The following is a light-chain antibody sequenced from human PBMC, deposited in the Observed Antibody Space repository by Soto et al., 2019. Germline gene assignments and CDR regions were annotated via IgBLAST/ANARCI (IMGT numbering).Light chain of an antibody. Sequence: DIQMTQSPSTLSASVVDRVTITFRASQSISSWLAWYQQKPGKAPKLLIYDASSLESGVPSRFSGSGSGTEFTLTISSLQPDDFATYYCQQYNSYSEEFGQGTKVDIK. CDR1: QSISSW. J-gene: IGKJ1*01. CDR2: DAS. CDR3: QQYNSYSEE. V-gene: IGKV1-5*01.